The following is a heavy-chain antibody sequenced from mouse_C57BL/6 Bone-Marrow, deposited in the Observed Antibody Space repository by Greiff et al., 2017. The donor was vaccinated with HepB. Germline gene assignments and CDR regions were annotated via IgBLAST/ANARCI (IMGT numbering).Heavy chain of an antibody. CDR1: GYTFTSYG. Sequence: QVHVKQSGAELARPGASVKLSCKASGYTFTSYGISWVKQRTGQGLEWIGEIYPRSGNTYYNEKFKGKATLTADKSSSTAYMELRSLTSEDSAVYFCARLRSFYAMDYWGQGTSVTVSS. CDR2: IYPRSGNT. CDR3: ARLRSFYAMDY. J-gene: IGHJ4*01. V-gene: IGHV1-81*01.